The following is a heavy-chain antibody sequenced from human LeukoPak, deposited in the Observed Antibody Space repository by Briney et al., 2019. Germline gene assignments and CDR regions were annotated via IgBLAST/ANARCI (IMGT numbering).Heavy chain of an antibody. V-gene: IGHV1-18*01. D-gene: IGHD6-19*01. J-gene: IGHJ6*03. CDR1: GYTFTSYG. CDR3: ARIRDTSGWYPYYYYMDV. CDR2: ISAYNGNT. Sequence: ASVKVSCKASGYTFTSYGISWVRQAPGQGLEWMGWISAYNGNTNYAQKLQGRVTMTTDTSTSTAYMELRSLRSDDTAVYYCARIRDTSGWYPYYYYMDVWGKGTTVTVSS.